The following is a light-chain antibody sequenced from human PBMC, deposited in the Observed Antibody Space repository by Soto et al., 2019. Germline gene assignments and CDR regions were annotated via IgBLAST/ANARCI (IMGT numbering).Light chain of an antibody. CDR2: EDS. Sequence: QSALTQPASVSGSPGQSITISCTGTSSDVGSYNLVSWYQQHPGKAPKLIIYEDSKRPSGVSNRFSGSKSGNTASLTISGLQAEDEADYYCQSFDSDLTDSYVFGTGTKVTVL. CDR1: SSDVGSYNL. V-gene: IGLV2-23*01. J-gene: IGLJ1*01. CDR3: QSFDSDLTDSYV.